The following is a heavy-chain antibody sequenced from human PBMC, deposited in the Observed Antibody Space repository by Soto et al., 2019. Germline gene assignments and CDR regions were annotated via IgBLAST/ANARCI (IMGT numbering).Heavy chain of an antibody. D-gene: IGHD2-21*02. V-gene: IGHV4-4*07. J-gene: IGHJ2*01. Sequence: QVQLQESGPGLVKPSETLSLTCAVSGGSISPYYWGWVRQPAGKGLEWIGHIYTSGITDYNPSLKRRVTMSVDTARDQFSLRLSSVTAADTAVYYCARVGREAVTLSNSHNWYFDLWGRGTLVSVSS. CDR1: GGSISPYY. CDR3: ARVGREAVTLSNSHNWYFDL. CDR2: IYTSGIT.